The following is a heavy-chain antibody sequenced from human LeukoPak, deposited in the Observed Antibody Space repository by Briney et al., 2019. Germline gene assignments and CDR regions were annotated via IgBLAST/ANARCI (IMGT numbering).Heavy chain of an antibody. CDR3: ARDLAWGAFDY. J-gene: IGHJ4*02. V-gene: IGHV4-59*01. CDR2: IYYSGRT. Sequence: TSETLSLTCTVSGGSISSYYWSWIRQPPGKGLEWIGYIYYSGRTNYNPSLKSRVTISVDTSKNQVSLKLSSVTAADTAVYYCARDLAWGAFDYWGQGTLVTVSS. CDR1: GGSISSYY. D-gene: IGHD7-27*01.